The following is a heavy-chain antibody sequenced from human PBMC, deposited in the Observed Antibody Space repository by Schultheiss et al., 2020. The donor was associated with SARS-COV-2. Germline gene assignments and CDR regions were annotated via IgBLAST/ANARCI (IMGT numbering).Heavy chain of an antibody. CDR1: GFTFSSYG. CDR3: AKIAVAGAFDI. CDR2: ISYDGSNK. D-gene: IGHD6-19*01. J-gene: IGHJ3*02. V-gene: IGHV3-30*18. Sequence: GESLKISCAASGFTFSSYGMHWVRQAPGKGLEWVAVISYDGSNKYYADSVKGRFTISRDNSKNTLYLQMNSLRAEDTAVYYCAKIAVAGAFDIWGQGTMVTVSS.